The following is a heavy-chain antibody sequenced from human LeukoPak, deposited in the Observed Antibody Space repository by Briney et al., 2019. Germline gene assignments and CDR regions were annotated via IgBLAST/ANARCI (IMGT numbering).Heavy chain of an antibody. CDR3: ARRGGYSGSYYGTEGYYYYMDV. CDR1: GGSISSYY. V-gene: IGHV4-59*01. Sequence: SETLSLTCTVSGGSISSYYWSWIRQPPGKGLEWIGYIYYSGSTNYNPSLKSRVTISVDTSKNQFSLKLSSVTAADTAVYYCARRGGYSGSYYGTEGYYYYMDVWGKGTTVTVSS. D-gene: IGHD1-26*01. CDR2: IYYSGST. J-gene: IGHJ6*03.